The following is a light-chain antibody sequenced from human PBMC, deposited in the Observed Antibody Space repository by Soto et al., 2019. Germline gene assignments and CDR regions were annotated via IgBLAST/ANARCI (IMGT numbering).Light chain of an antibody. Sequence: DIQMTQSPSTLSASVGDRVTITCRASQSINTWLAWYRQKPGKAPNLLIYKASSLESGVPSRFSGSGSGTEFTLTISSLQPEDFATYYCQQYNTYPWTFGQGTKVEIK. CDR2: KAS. V-gene: IGKV1-5*03. CDR3: QQYNTYPWT. CDR1: QSINTW. J-gene: IGKJ1*01.